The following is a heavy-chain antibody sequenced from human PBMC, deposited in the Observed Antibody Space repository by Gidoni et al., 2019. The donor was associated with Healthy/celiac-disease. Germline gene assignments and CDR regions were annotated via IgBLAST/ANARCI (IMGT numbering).Heavy chain of an antibody. J-gene: IGHJ3*02. CDR2: IYYSGST. Sequence: QLQLQESGPGLVKPSETLSLTCTVSGCSISSSSYYWGWIRQPPGKGLEWIGSIYYSGSTYYNPSLKSRVTISVDTSKNQFSLKLSSVTAADTAVYYCAEYYYDSSGYGDAFDIWGQGTMVTVSS. V-gene: IGHV4-39*01. CDR3: AEYYYDSSGYGDAFDI. D-gene: IGHD3-22*01. CDR1: GCSISSSSYY.